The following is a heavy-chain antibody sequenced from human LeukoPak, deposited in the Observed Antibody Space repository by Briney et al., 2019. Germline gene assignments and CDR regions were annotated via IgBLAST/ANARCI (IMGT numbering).Heavy chain of an antibody. V-gene: IGHV3-43D*03. CDR3: AKKSVPNTPPTFDY. J-gene: IGHJ4*02. CDR2: NSWDGGST. D-gene: IGHD2-2*02. CDR1: GFTFDDYA. Sequence: GGSLRLSCAASGFTFDDYAMHWVRQAPGKGLEWVSLNSWDGGSTYYADSVKGRFTISRDNSKNSLYLQMNSLRAEDTAVYYCAKKSVPNTPPTFDYWGQGTLVTVSS.